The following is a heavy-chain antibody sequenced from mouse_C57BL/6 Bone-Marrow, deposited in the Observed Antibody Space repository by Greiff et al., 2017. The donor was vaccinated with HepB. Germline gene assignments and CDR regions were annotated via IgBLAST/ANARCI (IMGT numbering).Heavy chain of an antibody. CDR2: IYPGSGST. CDR1: GYTFTSYW. CDR3: ATDPDYSNRPYYAMDY. V-gene: IGHV1-55*01. J-gene: IGHJ4*01. Sequence: QVHVKQPGAELVKPGASVKMSCKASGYTFTSYWITWVKQRPGQGLEWIGDIYPGSGSTNYNEKFKSKATLTVDTSSSTAYMQLSSLTSEDSAVYYCATDPDYSNRPYYAMDYWGQGTSVTVSS. D-gene: IGHD2-5*01.